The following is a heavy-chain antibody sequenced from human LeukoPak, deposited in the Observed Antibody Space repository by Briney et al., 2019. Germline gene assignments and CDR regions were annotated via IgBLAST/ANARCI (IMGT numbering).Heavy chain of an antibody. V-gene: IGHV1-69*13. CDR1: GYTFTSYG. Sequence: ASVKVSCKASGYTFTSYGISWVRQAPGQGLEWMGGIIPIFGTANYAQKFQGRVTITADESTSTAYMELSSLRSEDTAVYYCARVRLRAMYGMDVWGQGTTVTVSS. D-gene: IGHD5/OR15-5a*01. J-gene: IGHJ6*02. CDR2: IIPIFGTA. CDR3: ARVRLRAMYGMDV.